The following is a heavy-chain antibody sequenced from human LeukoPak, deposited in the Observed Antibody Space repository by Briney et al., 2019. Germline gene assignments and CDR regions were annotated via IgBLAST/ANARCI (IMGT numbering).Heavy chain of an antibody. CDR3: ARDRYRITILGVVKHDAFDI. CDR2: INPSGGST. V-gene: IGHV1-46*01. CDR1: GYTFTSYY. Sequence: GASVKVSCKASGYTFTSYYMHWVRQAPGQGLEWMGIINPSGGSTSYAQKFQGRVTMTRDMSTSTVYMELSSLRSEDTAVYYCARDRYRITILGVVKHDAFDIWGQGTMVTVSS. J-gene: IGHJ3*02. D-gene: IGHD3-3*01.